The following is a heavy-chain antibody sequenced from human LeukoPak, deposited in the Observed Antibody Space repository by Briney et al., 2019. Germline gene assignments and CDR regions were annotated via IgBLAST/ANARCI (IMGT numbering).Heavy chain of an antibody. D-gene: IGHD5-12*01. J-gene: IGHJ5*02. CDR3: ARVLVATPFASENWLDP. CDR1: GFSFSSHA. V-gene: IGHV3-21*01. CDR2: ITSTRSDI. Sequence: GGSLRLSCEASGFSFSSHAMHWVRQAPGKGLEWVSSITSTRSDIYYADSVKGRFTISRDNARNSLFLQMNSLRAEDTAVYYCARVLVATPFASENWLDPWGQGTLVTVSS.